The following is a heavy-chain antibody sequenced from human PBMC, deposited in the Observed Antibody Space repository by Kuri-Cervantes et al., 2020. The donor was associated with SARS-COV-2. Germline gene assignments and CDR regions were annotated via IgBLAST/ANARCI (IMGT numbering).Heavy chain of an antibody. CDR2: ISSNGGST. V-gene: IGHV3-64*02. D-gene: IGHD3-3*01. Sequence: GESLKISCAASGFTFSSYAMHWVRQAPGKGLECVSAISSNGGSTYYADSVKGRFTISRDNSKNTLYLQMGSLRAEDMAVYYCARAGTIFGVVIIWTEGFDYWGQGTLVTVSS. J-gene: IGHJ4*02. CDR3: ARAGTIFGVVIIWTEGFDY. CDR1: GFTFSSYA.